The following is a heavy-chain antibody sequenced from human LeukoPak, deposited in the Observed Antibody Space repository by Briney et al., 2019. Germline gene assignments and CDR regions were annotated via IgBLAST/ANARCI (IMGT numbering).Heavy chain of an antibody. CDR1: GYTFTSYA. V-gene: IGHV1-3*01. Sequence: ASVKVSCKASGYTFTSYAMHWVRQAPGQRLEWVGWINAGNGNTKYSQKFQGRVTITRDTSASTAYMELSSLRSEDTAVYYCARDREYSYGYIDYWGQGTLVTVSS. J-gene: IGHJ4*02. D-gene: IGHD5-18*01. CDR3: ARDREYSYGYIDY. CDR2: INAGNGNT.